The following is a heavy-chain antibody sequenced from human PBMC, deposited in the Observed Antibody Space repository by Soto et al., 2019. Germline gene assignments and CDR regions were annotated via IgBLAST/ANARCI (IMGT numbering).Heavy chain of an antibody. Sequence: QVQLQQWGAGLLKPSETLSLTCAVYGGSFSGYYWSWIRQPPGKGLEWIGEINHSGSTNYNPSLKSRVTISVDTSKNQFSLKLSSVTAADTAVYYCARVPRLYYYYYMDVWGKGTTVTVSS. V-gene: IGHV4-34*01. CDR2: INHSGST. CDR1: GGSFSGYY. CDR3: ARVPRLYYYYYMDV. J-gene: IGHJ6*03.